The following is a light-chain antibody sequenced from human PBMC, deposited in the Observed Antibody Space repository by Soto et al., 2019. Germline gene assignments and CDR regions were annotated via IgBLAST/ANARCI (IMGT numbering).Light chain of an antibody. CDR3: QQYNNWPPLP. CDR1: QSVSSKY. Sequence: EIVLTQSPATLSLSTGERAPLSCRASQSVSSKYLAWYQQKPGLAPRLLIYDTSTRATGIPVRFSGSGFGTEFTLTISSPESEDFAVYYCQQYNNWPPLPFGGGSMVDNK. CDR2: DTS. J-gene: IGKJ4*01. V-gene: IGKV3-15*01.